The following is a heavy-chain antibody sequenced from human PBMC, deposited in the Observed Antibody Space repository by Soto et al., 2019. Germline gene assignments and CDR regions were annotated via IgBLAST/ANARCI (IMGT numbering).Heavy chain of an antibody. V-gene: IGHV1-69*15. CDR2: IIPIFGTT. Sequence: QVQLVQSGAEVKKPGSSVKVSCKASGSTFSSYAMTWVRQAPGQGLEWMGRIIPIFGTTNYAQKFQGRVTITADESTSTAYMDLSSLRSDDTAVYYCAKSPDPYRSSNYYSYGMDVWGQGTTFTVSS. J-gene: IGHJ6*02. D-gene: IGHD6-6*01. CDR3: AKSPDPYRSSNYYSYGMDV. CDR1: GSTFSSYA.